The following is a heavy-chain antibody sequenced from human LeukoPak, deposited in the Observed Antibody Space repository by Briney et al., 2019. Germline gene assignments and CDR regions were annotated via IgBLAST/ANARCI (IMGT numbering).Heavy chain of an antibody. CDR3: ARAMPDSSGYAGFDY. CDR2: ISSSGSTI. V-gene: IGHV3-11*01. CDR1: GFTFSDYY. D-gene: IGHD3-22*01. J-gene: IGHJ4*02. Sequence: PGGSLRLSCAASGFTFSDYYMSWIRQAPGKGLEWVSYISSSGSTIYYADSVKGRFTISRDNAKNSLCLQMNSLRAEDTAVYYCARAMPDSSGYAGFDYWGQGTLVTVSS.